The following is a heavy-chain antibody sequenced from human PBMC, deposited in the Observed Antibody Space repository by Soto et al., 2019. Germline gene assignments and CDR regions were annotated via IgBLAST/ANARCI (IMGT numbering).Heavy chain of an antibody. CDR2: ISYDGSNK. V-gene: IGHV3-30-3*01. J-gene: IGHJ6*02. Sequence: QVQLVESGGGVVQPGRSLRLSCAASGFTFSSYAMHWVRQAPGKGLEWVAVISYDGSNKYYADSVKGRFTISRDNSKNTLYLQMNSLRAEDTAVYYCARELYGDYYEADYYGMDVWGQGTTVTVSS. D-gene: IGHD4-17*01. CDR3: ARELYGDYYEADYYGMDV. CDR1: GFTFSSYA.